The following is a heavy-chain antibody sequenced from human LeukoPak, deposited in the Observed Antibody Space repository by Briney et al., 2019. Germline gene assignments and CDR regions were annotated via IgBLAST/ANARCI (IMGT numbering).Heavy chain of an antibody. V-gene: IGHV3-30-3*01. CDR3: ARDLYGSGSYYDFVLDY. CDR1: GFTFKTFA. J-gene: IGHJ4*02. D-gene: IGHD3-10*01. CDR2: ISYDGSNK. Sequence: GGSLRLSCVASGFTFKTFAMTWVRQAPGKGLEWVAVISYDGSNKYYADSVKGRFTISRDNSKNTLYLQMNSLRAEDTAVYYCARDLYGSGSYYDFVLDYWGQGTLVTVSS.